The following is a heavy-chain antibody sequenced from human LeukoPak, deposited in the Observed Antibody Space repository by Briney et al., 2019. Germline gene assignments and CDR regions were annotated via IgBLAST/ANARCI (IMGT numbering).Heavy chain of an antibody. V-gene: IGHV4-38-2*02. Sequence: PSETLSLTCTVSGYSISSDYSWGWIRQPPGKGLEWIGEINHSGSTNYNPSLKSRVTISVDTSKNQFSLKLSSVTAADTAVYYCARSGVGPKDYWGQGTLVTVSS. CDR3: ARSGVGPKDY. CDR1: GYSISSDYS. D-gene: IGHD1-26*01. J-gene: IGHJ4*02. CDR2: INHSGST.